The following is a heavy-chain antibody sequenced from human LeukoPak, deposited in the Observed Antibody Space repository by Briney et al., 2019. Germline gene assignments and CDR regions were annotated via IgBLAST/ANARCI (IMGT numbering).Heavy chain of an antibody. CDR1: GYTFTSYG. D-gene: IGHD2-2*01. Sequence: ASVKVSCKASGYTFTSYGIIWVRQAPGQGLEWMGWISAYNGNTNYAQKLQGRVTMTTDTSTSTAYMELRSLRSDDTAVYYCARSSSRVYYYYGMDVWGQGTTVTVSS. V-gene: IGHV1-18*01. CDR3: ARSSSRVYYYYGMDV. CDR2: ISAYNGNT. J-gene: IGHJ6*02.